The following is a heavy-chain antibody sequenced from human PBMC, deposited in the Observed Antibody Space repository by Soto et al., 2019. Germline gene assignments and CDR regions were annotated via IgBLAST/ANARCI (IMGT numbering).Heavy chain of an antibody. J-gene: IGHJ3*02. CDR3: ARDGSVVVTLAAFDI. D-gene: IGHD3-22*01. Sequence: PGGSLRLSCAASGFTFSSYGMHWVRQAPGKGLEWVAVIWYDGSNKYYADSVKGRFTISRDNSKNTLYLQMNSLRAEDTAVYYCARDGSVVVTLAAFDIWGQGTMVTVS. CDR1: GFTFSSYG. V-gene: IGHV3-33*01. CDR2: IWYDGSNK.